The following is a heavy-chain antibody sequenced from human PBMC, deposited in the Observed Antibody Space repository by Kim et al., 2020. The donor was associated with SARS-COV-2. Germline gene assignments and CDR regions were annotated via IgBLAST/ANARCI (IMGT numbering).Heavy chain of an antibody. CDR3: AAFNQHLVRLSFVD. D-gene: IGHD6-13*01. V-gene: IGHV4-39*01. J-gene: IGHJ1*01. CDR1: GGFISNKNYS. Sequence: SETLSLTCTASGGFISNKNYSWDWIRQAPGQGLEWIGRLFYSGKTSYNPSLRRRAIISVDTSKNQFSLQLSPVTAADTAVYYCAAFNQHLVRLSFVDWG. CDR2: LFYSGKT.